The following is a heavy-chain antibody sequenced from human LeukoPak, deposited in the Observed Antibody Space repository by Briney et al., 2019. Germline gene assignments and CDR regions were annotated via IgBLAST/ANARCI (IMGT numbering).Heavy chain of an antibody. Sequence: GGPLRLSCAASGFTFSSYYIHWVRQTPGKGLVRVSRISSDGSSTSYADSVKGRFTVSRDNAKNTLYLQVDSLRAEDTAVYYCARDGVVGGTSVNFDYWGQGTLVIVSS. CDR1: GFTFSSYY. CDR3: ARDGVVGGTSVNFDY. J-gene: IGHJ4*02. CDR2: ISSDGSST. D-gene: IGHD1-26*01. V-gene: IGHV3-74*01.